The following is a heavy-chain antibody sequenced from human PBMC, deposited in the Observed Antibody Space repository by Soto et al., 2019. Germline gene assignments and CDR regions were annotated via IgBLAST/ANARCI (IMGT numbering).Heavy chain of an antibody. CDR1: GGSISSGGYY. J-gene: IGHJ4*02. V-gene: IGHV4-31*03. Sequence: QVQLQESGPGLVKPSQTLSLTCTVSGGSISSGGYYWSWIRQHPGKGLEWIGYIYYSGSTYYNPSLKSRVTISVDTSKNQFSLKLSSVTAADTAVYYCARSRRFGELLNNYLDYWGQGTLVTVSS. CDR3: ARSRRFGELLNNYLDY. D-gene: IGHD3-10*01. CDR2: IYYSGST.